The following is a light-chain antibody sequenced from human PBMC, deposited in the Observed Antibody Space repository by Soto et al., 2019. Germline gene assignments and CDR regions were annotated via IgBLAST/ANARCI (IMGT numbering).Light chain of an antibody. V-gene: IGLV2-14*01. CDR1: ISDFVVYNY. CDR2: GVS. J-gene: IGLJ1*01. CDR3: SSHTTSSALQV. Sequence: QSVLTQPASVSGSPGQSITISCSGTISDFVVYNYVSWYQQHPGKAPKLMLYGVSKRPSGVSNRFSGSKSGNTASLTISGLQAEDEADYYCSSHTTSSALQVFGTGIKLTVL.